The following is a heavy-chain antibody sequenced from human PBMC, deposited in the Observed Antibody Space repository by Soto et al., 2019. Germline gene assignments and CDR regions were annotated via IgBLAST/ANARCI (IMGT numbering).Heavy chain of an antibody. J-gene: IGHJ4*02. CDR3: TRWVGSSPPRY. Sequence: QVQLQESGPGQVKPSETLSLTCTISGGSISVYYWSWVRQPPGHELEWIGYIYASGSPYYNPSHRSRVTISADTDKNQISLKLTSPTAADTAVDYWTRWVGSSPPRYWGRGTLVTVAA. D-gene: IGHD1-26*01. CDR1: GGSISVYY. V-gene: IGHV4-59*01. CDR2: IYASGSP.